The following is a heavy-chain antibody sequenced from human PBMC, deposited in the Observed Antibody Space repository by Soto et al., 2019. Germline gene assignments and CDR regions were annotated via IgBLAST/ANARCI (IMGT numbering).Heavy chain of an antibody. D-gene: IGHD4-17*01. CDR2: IIPIFGTA. J-gene: IGHJ4*02. Sequence: SVKVSCKASGGTFSSYAISWVRQAPGQGLEWMGGIIPIFGTANYAQKSQGRVTITADESTSTAYMELSSLRSEDTAVYYCAREPFYGDYNFDYWGQGTLVTVSS. CDR3: AREPFYGDYNFDY. CDR1: GGTFSSYA. V-gene: IGHV1-69*13.